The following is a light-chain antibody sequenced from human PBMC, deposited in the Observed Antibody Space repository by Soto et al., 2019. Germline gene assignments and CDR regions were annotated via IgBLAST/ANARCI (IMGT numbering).Light chain of an antibody. Sequence: EIVLTQSPATLSLSPGERATLSCRASQSVSSYLAWYQQKPGQAPRLLIYDASNRATGIPARFSGSGSGTDFTLTINIIGPEDVAFYYCHQRSTSHPSLTFGGGTKVEIK. J-gene: IGKJ4*01. CDR2: DAS. V-gene: IGKV3-11*01. CDR3: HQRSTSHPSLT. CDR1: QSVSSY.